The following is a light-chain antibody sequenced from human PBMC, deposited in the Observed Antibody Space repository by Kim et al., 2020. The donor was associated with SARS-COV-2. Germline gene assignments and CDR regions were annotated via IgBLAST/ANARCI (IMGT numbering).Light chain of an antibody. Sequence: SPGERAPPSCRASQSVSSNLAWYQQKPGQAPRLLIYGASTRATGIPARFSGSGSGTEFTLTISSLQSEGFAVYYCQQYNNWPLTFGPGTKVDIK. CDR2: GAS. V-gene: IGKV3-15*01. CDR1: QSVSSN. J-gene: IGKJ3*01. CDR3: QQYNNWPLT.